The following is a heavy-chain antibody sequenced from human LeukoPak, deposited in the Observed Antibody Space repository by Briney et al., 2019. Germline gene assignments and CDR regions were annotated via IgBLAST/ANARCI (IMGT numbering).Heavy chain of an antibody. V-gene: IGHV4-34*01. CDR2: INHNGNT. CDR3: TKGRGI. J-gene: IGHJ4*02. Sequence: SETLSLTCAVYGGSFSDYYWSWIRQPPGKGLEWIGEINHNGNTNYNPSLKSRVTISVDTSKNQFSLKLTSVTAADTAVYYCTKGRGIWGQGTLVTVSS. D-gene: IGHD3-10*01. CDR1: GGSFSDYY.